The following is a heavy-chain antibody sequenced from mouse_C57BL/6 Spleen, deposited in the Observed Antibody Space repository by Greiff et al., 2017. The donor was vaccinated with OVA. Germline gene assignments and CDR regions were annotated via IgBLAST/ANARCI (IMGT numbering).Heavy chain of an antibody. V-gene: IGHV1-61*01. CDR3: ARAPAD. CDR2: IYPSDSET. Sequence: VQLQQPGAELVRPGSSVKLSCKASGYTFTSYWMDWVQQSPGQGLEWIAYIYPSDSETHYQQNFKDKATLSVDKSSSTPYLQLSRLTSEDCAVYYGARAPADWGKGTLVTVSA. J-gene: IGHJ3*01. CDR1: GYTFTSYW.